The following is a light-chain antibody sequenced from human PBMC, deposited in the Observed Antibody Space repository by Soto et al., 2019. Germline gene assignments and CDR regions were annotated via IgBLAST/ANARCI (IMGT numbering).Light chain of an antibody. V-gene: IGKV1-13*02. CDR2: DAS. J-gene: IGKJ5*01. Sequence: AIQLTQSPSSLSASVGDRVTITCRASEGISSALAWYQQRPGKAPKLLIYDASSLESGVPSRFSGSGSGTDFTLTISCLQPEDFATYYCQHFNEWPLTFGQGTRLENK. CDR1: EGISSA. CDR3: QHFNEWPLT.